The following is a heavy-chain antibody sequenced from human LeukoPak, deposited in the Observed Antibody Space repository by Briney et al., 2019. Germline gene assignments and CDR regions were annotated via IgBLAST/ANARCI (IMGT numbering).Heavy chain of an antibody. CDR2: ISYDGSNK. Sequence: GGSLRLSCAASGFTFSSYAMHWVRQAPGKGLEWGAVISYDGSNKYYADSVKGRFTISRDNSKNRLYLQVNSLRAEDTAVYYCARVKAHYYDSSGYGVLDYWGQGTLVTVSS. CDR3: ARVKAHYYDSSGYGVLDY. CDR1: GFTFSSYA. J-gene: IGHJ4*02. V-gene: IGHV3-30*04. D-gene: IGHD3-22*01.